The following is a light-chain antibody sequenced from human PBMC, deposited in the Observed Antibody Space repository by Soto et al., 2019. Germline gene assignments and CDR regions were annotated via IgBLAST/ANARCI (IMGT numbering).Light chain of an antibody. CDR1: QDISNN. Sequence: DLQMTQSPSSLSASVGDRVTITCQASQDISNNLNWYQQKPGKAPKLLIYDASNLETGVPSRFSGSGSGTDFTFTISSLQPEDIATYYCQQYDNLPPLTFGGGTKVEIK. J-gene: IGKJ4*01. CDR2: DAS. CDR3: QQYDNLPPLT. V-gene: IGKV1-33*01.